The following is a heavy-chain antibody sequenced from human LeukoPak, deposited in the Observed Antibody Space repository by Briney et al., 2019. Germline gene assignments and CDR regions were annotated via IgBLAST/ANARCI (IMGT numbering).Heavy chain of an antibody. Sequence: SETLSLTCTVSGGSISSYYWSWIRQPAGKGLEWIGRIYTSGSTNYNPSLKSRVTMSVDTSKNQFSLKLSSVTAADTAVYYCARDNLATDWRLYYYYYMDVWGKGTTVTISS. D-gene: IGHD1-1*01. V-gene: IGHV4-4*07. J-gene: IGHJ6*03. CDR1: GGSISSYY. CDR3: ARDNLATDWRLYYYYYMDV. CDR2: IYTSGST.